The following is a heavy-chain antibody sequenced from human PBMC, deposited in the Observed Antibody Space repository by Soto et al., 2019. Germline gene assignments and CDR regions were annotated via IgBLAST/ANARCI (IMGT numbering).Heavy chain of an antibody. D-gene: IGHD1-26*01. CDR2: IKSKADGGTI. CDR3: ATSGRNAFDF. CDR1: GFTFSVVW. Sequence: ESGGGLVKPGGSLRLSCAASGFTFSVVWVNWVRQVAGKGLEWVGRIKSKADGGTIDYAAPVKGRFIISRDDSENILSLQMNSLKTEDTGVYYCATSGRNAFDFWGQGTMVTVSS. J-gene: IGHJ3*01. V-gene: IGHV3-15*07.